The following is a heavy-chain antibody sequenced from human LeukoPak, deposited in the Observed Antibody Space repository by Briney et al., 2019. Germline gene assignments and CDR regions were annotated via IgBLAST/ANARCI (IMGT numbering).Heavy chain of an antibody. CDR3: ARIEWERLGRAFDI. J-gene: IGHJ3*02. D-gene: IGHD1-26*01. CDR1: GFTFSSYA. Sequence: QSGGSLRLSCAASGFTFSSYAMHWVRQAPGKGLEWVAVISYDGSNKYYADSVKGRFTISRDNSKNTLFLQMSSLRAEDMAVYYCARIEWERLGRAFDIWGQGTMVTVSS. CDR2: ISYDGSNK. V-gene: IGHV3-30*14.